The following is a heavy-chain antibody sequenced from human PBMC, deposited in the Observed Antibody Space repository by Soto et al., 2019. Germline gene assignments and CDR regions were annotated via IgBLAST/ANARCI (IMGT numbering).Heavy chain of an antibody. CDR1: GVTVCAYG. V-gene: IGHV3-23*01. Sequence: GGSPRLSCGASGVTVCAYGMHWVRQAPGKGLEWVSVISGSSRSTYYTDSVKGRFTISRDNSKNTLYLQMNSLRAEDTAVYYCAKDRVTYYYMDVWGKGTTVTVSS. J-gene: IGHJ6*03. CDR3: AKDRVTYYYMDV. CDR2: ISGSSRST. D-gene: IGHD2-21*02.